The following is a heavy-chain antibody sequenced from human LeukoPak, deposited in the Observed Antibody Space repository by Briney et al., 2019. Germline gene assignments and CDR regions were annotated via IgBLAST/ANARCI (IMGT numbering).Heavy chain of an antibody. Sequence: ASVEVSCKASGNTFTSYYMHWVRQAPGQGLEWMGIINPSGGSTSYAQKFQGRVTMTRDTSTSTVYMELSSLRSEDTSVYYCARGGIVGARGKNYFDYWGQGTLVTVSS. CDR2: INPSGGST. J-gene: IGHJ4*02. CDR1: GNTFTSYY. CDR3: ARGGIVGARGKNYFDY. D-gene: IGHD1-26*01. V-gene: IGHV1-46*01.